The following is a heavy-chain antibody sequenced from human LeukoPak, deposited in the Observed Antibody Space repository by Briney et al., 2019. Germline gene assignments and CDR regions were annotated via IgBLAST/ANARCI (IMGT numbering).Heavy chain of an antibody. CDR3: AKGTERYREVSSFDY. V-gene: IGHV3-23*01. J-gene: IGHJ4*02. D-gene: IGHD3-10*01. CDR2: ISGGGGGT. Sequence: GGSLRLSCAASGFIFNTYTRNWVRQPPGKGLEWVSAISGGGGGTYYADFVKGRFTISRDNSKNTLYLQMNSLRAEDTAAYYCAKGTERYREVSSFDYWGQGTLVAVSS. CDR1: GFIFNTYT.